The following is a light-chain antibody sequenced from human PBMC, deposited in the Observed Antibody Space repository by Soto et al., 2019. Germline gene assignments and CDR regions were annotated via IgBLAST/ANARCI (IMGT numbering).Light chain of an antibody. CDR1: QCVSSK. CDR2: VSS. V-gene: IGKV3-15*01. Sequence: EIVMTQSTATLPVSPGERVTLSCRASQCVSSKLAWYQQKPGQAPRLLIYVSSTRATGVPARFSGSGSGTEFTLIISSLQPEDFAFYYCQQYNNWPYTFGQGTKLEIK. CDR3: QQYNNWPYT. J-gene: IGKJ2*01.